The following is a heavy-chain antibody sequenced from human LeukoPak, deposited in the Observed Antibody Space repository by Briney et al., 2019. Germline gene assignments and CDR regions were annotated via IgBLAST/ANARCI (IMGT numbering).Heavy chain of an antibody. Sequence: GGSLRLSCAASGFTFSSYAMHCVRQAPGKGLEWVAVISYDGSNKYYADSVKGRFTISRDNSKNTLYLQMNSLRAEDTAVYYCARDESLLRLGTPTSWGQGTLVTVSS. CDR3: ARDESLLRLGTPTS. CDR2: ISYDGSNK. J-gene: IGHJ5*02. V-gene: IGHV3-30*04. CDR1: GFTFSSYA. D-gene: IGHD3-16*01.